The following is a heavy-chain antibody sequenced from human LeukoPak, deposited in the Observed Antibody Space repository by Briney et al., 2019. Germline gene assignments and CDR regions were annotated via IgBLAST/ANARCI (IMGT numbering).Heavy chain of an antibody. CDR2: IYDSGST. CDR3: ARDIYDILFPYCFDY. J-gene: IGHJ4*02. D-gene: IGHD3-9*01. Sequence: SETLSLTCTVSGGSIRSSYYYWGWIRQPPGKGLEWIGSIYDSGSTYYNPSLKSRVTISVDTSKNQFSLKLNSVTAADTAVYYCARDIYDILFPYCFDYWGQGTLVTVSS. CDR1: GGSIRSSYYY. V-gene: IGHV4-39*02.